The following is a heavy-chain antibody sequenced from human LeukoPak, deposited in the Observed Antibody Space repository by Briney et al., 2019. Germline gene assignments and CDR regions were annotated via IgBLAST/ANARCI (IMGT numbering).Heavy chain of an antibody. V-gene: IGHV3-66*02. CDR2: IYSGGST. CDR3: ARRNTMIEH. J-gene: IGHJ4*02. CDR1: GFTFSSNY. Sequence: GXXXXLSCAASGFTFSSNYMSWVRQAPGKGLEWVSVIYSGGSTYYSDSVKGLFTISRDNSKNTLYLQMNSLRAEDTAVYYCARRNTMIEHWGQGTLVTVSS. D-gene: IGHD3-22*01.